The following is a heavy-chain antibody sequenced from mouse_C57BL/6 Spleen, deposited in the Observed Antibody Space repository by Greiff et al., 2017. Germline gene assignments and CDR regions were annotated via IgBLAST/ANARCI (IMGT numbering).Heavy chain of an antibody. CDR3: ARDLLLYYFDY. CDR1: GYTFPSYW. Sequence: VQLQQPGAELVKPGASVKLSCKASGYTFPSYWMQWVKQRPGQGLEWIGEIDPSGSYTNYNQKFKGKATLTVDTSSSTADMQLSSLTSEDSAVYYCARDLLLYYFDYWGQGTTLTVAS. CDR2: IDPSGSYT. V-gene: IGHV1-50*01. J-gene: IGHJ2*01. D-gene: IGHD2-1*01.